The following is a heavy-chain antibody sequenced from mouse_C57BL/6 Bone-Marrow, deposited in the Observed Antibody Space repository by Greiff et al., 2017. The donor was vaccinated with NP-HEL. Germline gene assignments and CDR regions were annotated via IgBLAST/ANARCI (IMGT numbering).Heavy chain of an antibody. V-gene: IGHV1-72*01. J-gene: IGHJ4*01. D-gene: IGHD1-1*01. Sequence: QVQLQQPGAELVKPGASVKLSCKASGFTFTSYWMHWVKQRPGRGLEWIGRIDSNSGGSKYNEKFNIKATLTVDKPTSTAYMQLSSLTSEDSAVYYCTRSYYGSSFYAMGYWGQGTSVTVSS. CDR3: TRSYYGSSFYAMGY. CDR1: GFTFTSYW. CDR2: IDSNSGGS.